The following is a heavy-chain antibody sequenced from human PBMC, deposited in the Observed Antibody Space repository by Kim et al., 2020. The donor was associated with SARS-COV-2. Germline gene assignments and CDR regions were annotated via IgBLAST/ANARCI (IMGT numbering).Heavy chain of an antibody. CDR1: GFTFSSYW. V-gene: IGHV3-74*01. Sequence: GGSLRLSCAASGFTFSSYWMHWVRQAPGKGLVWVSRINSDGSSTSYADSVKGRFTISRDNAKNTLYLQMNSLRAEDTAVYYCARDRLDYYGSGSYRVIDYWGQGTLVTVSS. D-gene: IGHD3-10*01. J-gene: IGHJ4*02. CDR2: INSDGSST. CDR3: ARDRLDYYGSGSYRVIDY.